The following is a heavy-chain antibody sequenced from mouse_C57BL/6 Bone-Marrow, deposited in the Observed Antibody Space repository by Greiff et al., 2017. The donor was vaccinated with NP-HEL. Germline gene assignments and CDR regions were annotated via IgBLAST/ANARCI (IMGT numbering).Heavy chain of an antibody. CDR1: GYTFTSYT. J-gene: IGHJ4*01. D-gene: IGHD1-1*01. V-gene: IGHV1-4*01. CDR2: INPSSGYT. Sequence: QVQLKESGAELARPGASVRMSCKTSGYTFTSYTMHWVKQRPGQGLEWIGYINPSSGYTKYNQKFKDKATLTADKSSSTAYMQLSSLTSEDSAVYYCARRITTVVASYDAMDYWGQGTSVTVSS. CDR3: ARRITTVVASYDAMDY.